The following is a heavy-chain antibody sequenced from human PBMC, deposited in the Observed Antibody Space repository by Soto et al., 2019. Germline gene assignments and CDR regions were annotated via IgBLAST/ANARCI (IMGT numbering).Heavy chain of an antibody. CDR1: GFSFRDHS. CDR2: IRGTTTI. J-gene: IGHJ4*02. Sequence: DVQLVESGGGLVQPGGSLRLSCAASGFSFRDHSMNWVRQAPGKGLEWISHIRGTTTISYADSVKGRFTISRDTAENSLYLQMNSLRDEDTAVYYCARDLSWAFDHWGQGALVTVSS. V-gene: IGHV3-48*02. D-gene: IGHD6-13*01. CDR3: ARDLSWAFDH.